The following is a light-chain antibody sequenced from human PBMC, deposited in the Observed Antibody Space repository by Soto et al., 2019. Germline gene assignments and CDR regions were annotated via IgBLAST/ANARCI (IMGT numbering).Light chain of an antibody. J-gene: IGKJ4*01. V-gene: IGKV3-15*01. Sequence: IVMTQSPATLSVSPGERATLSCRASQEVSRNVAWYQHNHGQAHRLVIFAASTLATGIPARFSGSGSGTEFTLSIRILQSEDFAVYYCQQYNIWPPVTFGGGTNLEIK. CDR2: AAS. CDR1: QEVSRN. CDR3: QQYNIWPPVT.